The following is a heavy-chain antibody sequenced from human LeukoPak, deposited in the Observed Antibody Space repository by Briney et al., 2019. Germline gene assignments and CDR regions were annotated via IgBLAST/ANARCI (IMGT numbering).Heavy chain of an antibody. V-gene: IGHV1-58*02. CDR1: GFTFTSSA. J-gene: IGHJ3*02. CDR2: IVVGSGNT. D-gene: IGHD6-19*01. CDR3: AAGASSGWYFDGNAFDI. Sequence: SVKVSCKASGFTFTSSAMQWVRQAHGQRLEWIGWIVVGSGNTNYAQKFQERVTITRDMSTSTAYMELSSLRSEDTAVYYCAAGASSGWYFDGNAFDIWGQGTMVTVSS.